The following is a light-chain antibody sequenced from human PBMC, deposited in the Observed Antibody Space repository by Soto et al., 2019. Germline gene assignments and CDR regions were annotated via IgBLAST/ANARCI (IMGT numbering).Light chain of an antibody. CDR3: EQYNSYWT. Sequence: DIQMTQSPSTLSASVGDRVTITCRASQSISSWLAWYQQKPGKAPKLLIYDASSLEGGVPSMFSGSGSGTEFTLTVSSLQPDAFATYYCEQYNSYWTCGQGTKVEIK. V-gene: IGKV1-5*01. CDR2: DAS. J-gene: IGKJ1*01. CDR1: QSISSW.